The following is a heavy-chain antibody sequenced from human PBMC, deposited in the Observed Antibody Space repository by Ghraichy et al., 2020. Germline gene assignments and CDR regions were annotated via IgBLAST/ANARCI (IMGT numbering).Heavy chain of an antibody. CDR2: IYYSGST. CDR1: GGSISSGGYY. CDR3: AREVGKIHRAFDI. J-gene: IGHJ3*02. Sequence: SETLSLTCTVSGGSISSGGYYWSWIRQHPGKGLEWIGYIYYSGSTYYNPSLKSRVTISVDTSKNQFSLKLSSVTAADTAVYYCAREVGKIHRAFDIWGQGTMVTVSS. V-gene: IGHV4-31*03. D-gene: IGHD1-26*01.